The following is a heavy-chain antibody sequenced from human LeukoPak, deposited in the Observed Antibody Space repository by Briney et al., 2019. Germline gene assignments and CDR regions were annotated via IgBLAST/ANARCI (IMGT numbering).Heavy chain of an antibody. CDR1: GDSMRNYY. CDR2: VSNSGSS. J-gene: IGHJ5*02. Sequence: PSETLSLTCTVSGDSMRNYYWTWVRQSPEKGLEWIGYVSNSGSSNYNPSLKRRVTISVDTSRNHFSLRLSLVTAADTAIYFCAGQGKEYSSTWLTIDRWGQGALVTVSS. CDR3: AGQGKEYSSTWLTIDR. D-gene: IGHD6-13*01. V-gene: IGHV4-59*01.